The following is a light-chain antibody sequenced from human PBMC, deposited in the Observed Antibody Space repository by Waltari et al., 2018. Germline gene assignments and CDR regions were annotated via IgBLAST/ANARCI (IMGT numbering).Light chain of an antibody. CDR1: QSISTY. V-gene: IGKV1-39*01. J-gene: IGKJ4*01. CDR3: QQSYSIPLT. CDR2: AAF. Sequence: DIQMTQSPSSLSASVGDSVTITCRTTQSISTYLNWYQQKPGKAPNLLIYAAFSLQSGVPSRFSGSGSGTDFTLTIRSLQPEDFATYYCQQSYSIPLTIGGGTKVEI.